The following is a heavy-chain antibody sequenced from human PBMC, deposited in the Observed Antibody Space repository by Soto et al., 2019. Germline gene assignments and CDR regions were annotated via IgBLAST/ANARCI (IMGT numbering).Heavy chain of an antibody. Sequence: SETLSLTCAVSGGSISSSNWWSWVRQPPGKGLEWIGEIYHSGSTNYNPSLKSRVTISVDKSKNQFSLKLSSVTAADTAVYYCARAGSGSYYVFHYWGQGTLVTVSS. CDR2: IYHSGST. CDR3: ARAGSGSYYVFHY. J-gene: IGHJ4*02. CDR1: GGSISSSNW. D-gene: IGHD3-10*01. V-gene: IGHV4-4*02.